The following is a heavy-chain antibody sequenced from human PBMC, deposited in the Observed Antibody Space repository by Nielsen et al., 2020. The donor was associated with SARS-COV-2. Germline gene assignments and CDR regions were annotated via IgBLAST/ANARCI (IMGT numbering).Heavy chain of an antibody. CDR2: IYSGGST. V-gene: IGHV3-53*01. D-gene: IGHD2-2*01. Sequence: GGSLRLSCAASGFTVSSNYMSWVRQAPGKGLEWVSVIYSGGSTYYADSVKGRFTISRDNSKNTLYLQMNSLRAEDTAVYYCARETIDHTSSFFDYWGQGTLVTVSS. CDR1: GFTVSSNY. CDR3: ARETIDHTSSFFDY. J-gene: IGHJ4*02.